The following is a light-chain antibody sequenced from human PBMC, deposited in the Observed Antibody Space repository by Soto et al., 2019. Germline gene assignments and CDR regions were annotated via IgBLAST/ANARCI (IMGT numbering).Light chain of an antibody. V-gene: IGLV2-11*01. J-gene: IGLJ1*01. CDR3: CSYAGSYTFV. CDR2: DVS. Sequence: QSVVTQPRSVSGSLGKSVTISSTETSSDVGVYNYVSWYQQYPGKAPKIMIYDVSKRPSGVPDRFSGSKSDNTASLTISGLQAEDEADYYCCSYAGSYTFVFGIGTKVTVL. CDR1: SSDVGVYNY.